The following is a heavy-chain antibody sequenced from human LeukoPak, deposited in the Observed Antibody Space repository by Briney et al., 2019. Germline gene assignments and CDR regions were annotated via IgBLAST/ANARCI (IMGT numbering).Heavy chain of an antibody. D-gene: IGHD2-15*01. V-gene: IGHV3-30*02. J-gene: IGHJ4*02. CDR2: IRYDGSNK. CDR3: SKDRGCGSCWWHYFDY. Sequence: GGSLRLSCAASGFSFSSYGMHWVRQAPGKGLEWVAFIRYDGSNKYYADSVKGRITLSNDNSNNTLYIQMKSQTADGHAVYFCSKDRGCGSCWWHYFDYWGQGTMVTVSS. CDR1: GFSFSSYG.